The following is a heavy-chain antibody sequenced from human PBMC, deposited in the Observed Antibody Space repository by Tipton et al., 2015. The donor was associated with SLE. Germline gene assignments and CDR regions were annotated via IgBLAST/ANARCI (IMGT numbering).Heavy chain of an antibody. Sequence: TLSLTCTVSGGSISSYYWSWIRQPPGKGLEWIGYIYYSGSTNYNPSLKSRVTISVDTSKNQFSLKLSSVTAADTAVYYCARTPYYYDSSGYYPFDYWGQGNKGNVSS. CDR2: IYYSGST. D-gene: IGHD3-22*01. V-gene: IGHV4-59*08. CDR3: ARTPYYYDSSGYYPFDY. CDR1: GGSISSYY. J-gene: IGHJ4*02.